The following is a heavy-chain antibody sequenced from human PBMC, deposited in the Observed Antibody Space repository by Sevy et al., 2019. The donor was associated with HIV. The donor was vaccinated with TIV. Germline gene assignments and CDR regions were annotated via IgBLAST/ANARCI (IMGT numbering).Heavy chain of an antibody. J-gene: IGHJ6*02. Sequence: SGPTLVNPTQTLTLTCTFSGFSLSTSGVGVGWIRQPPGKALEWLALIYWNDDKRYSPSLKSRLTITKDTSKNQVVLTMTNMDPVDTATYYCAHSYVDYDFWSGYSYYYGMDVWVQGTTVTVSS. CDR2: IYWNDDK. CDR3: AHSYVDYDFWSGYSYYYGMDV. CDR1: GFSLSTSGVG. V-gene: IGHV2-5*01. D-gene: IGHD3-3*01.